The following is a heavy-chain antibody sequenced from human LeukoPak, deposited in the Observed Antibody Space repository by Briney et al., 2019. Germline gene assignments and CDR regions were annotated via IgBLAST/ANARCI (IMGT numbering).Heavy chain of an antibody. D-gene: IGHD2-15*01. Sequence: PSDTLSLTCAVSGYSISSDYFWGWIRQPPGKGLEYIGAIYHSGSTYYNPSLKSRVIISVDTSNNQFSLKLNSVTAADTAVYYCARGILLWGPGTLVNVSS. CDR3: ARGILL. V-gene: IGHV4-38-2*01. CDR1: GYSISSDYF. CDR2: IYHSGST. J-gene: IGHJ4*02.